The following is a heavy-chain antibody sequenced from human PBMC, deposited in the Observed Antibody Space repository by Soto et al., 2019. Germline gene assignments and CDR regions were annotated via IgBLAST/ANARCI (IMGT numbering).Heavy chain of an antibody. J-gene: IGHJ4*02. CDR2: IDYVGST. V-gene: IGHV4-59*11. CDR3: VRQRGNYFDF. D-gene: IGHD3-10*01. CDR1: GDSINSRY. Sequence: SETLSLTCSVSGDSINSRYWSWIRQPPGKGLEWIGYIDYVGSTNYAPSLQSRVTMSVDTSKNQVSLKLRYVTAADTAVYYCVRQRGNYFDFWSQGTLVTVSS.